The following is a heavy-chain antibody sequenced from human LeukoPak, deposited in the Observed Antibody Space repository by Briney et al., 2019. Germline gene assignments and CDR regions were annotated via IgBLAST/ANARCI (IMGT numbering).Heavy chain of an antibody. CDR3: AREFTQGLSSSLFFSGWFDP. CDR2: IIPIFGTA. D-gene: IGHD6-6*01. Sequence: SVKVSCKASGGTFSSYAISWVRQAPGQGLEWMGGIIPIFGTANYAQKFQGRVTITTDESTSTAYMELSSLRSEDTAVYYCAREFTQGLSSSLFFSGWFDPWGQGTLVTVSS. CDR1: GGTFSSYA. J-gene: IGHJ5*02. V-gene: IGHV1-69*05.